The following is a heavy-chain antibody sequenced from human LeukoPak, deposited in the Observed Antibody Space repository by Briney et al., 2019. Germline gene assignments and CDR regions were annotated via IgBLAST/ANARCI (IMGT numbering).Heavy chain of an antibody. V-gene: IGHV3-33*06. Sequence: GRSLRLSCAASGFTFSSYGMHWVRQAPGKGLEWVAVIWYDGSNKYYADSVKGRFTISRDNSKNTVHLQMNSLRAEDTAVYYCAKRAQYSSSWVQFDCWGQGTLVTVSS. CDR3: AKRAQYSSSWVQFDC. CDR2: IWYDGSNK. CDR1: GFTFSSYG. D-gene: IGHD6-13*01. J-gene: IGHJ4*02.